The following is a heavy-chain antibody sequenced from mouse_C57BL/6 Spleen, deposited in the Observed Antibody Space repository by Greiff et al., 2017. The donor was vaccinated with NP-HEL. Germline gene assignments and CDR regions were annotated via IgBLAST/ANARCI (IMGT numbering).Heavy chain of an antibody. CDR1: GYTFTSYT. D-gene: IGHD3-2*02. CDR3: ARTAQATDYFDY. V-gene: IGHV1-4*01. CDR2: INPSSGYT. J-gene: IGHJ2*01. Sequence: QVQLQQSGAELARPGASVKMSCKASGYTFTSYTMHWVKQRPGQGLEWIGYINPSSGYTKYNQKFKDKATLTADKSSSTAYMQLSSLTSEDSAVYYCARTAQATDYFDYWGQGTTLTVSS.